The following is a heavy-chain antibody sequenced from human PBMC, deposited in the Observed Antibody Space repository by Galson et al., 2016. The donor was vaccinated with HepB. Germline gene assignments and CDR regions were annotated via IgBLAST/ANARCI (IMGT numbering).Heavy chain of an antibody. CDR3: ATDKRLWLV. Sequence: SLRLSCAASGFTFTDYWMSWVRQAPGKGLEWVASIKQDGSEKYYVDSVKGRFTISRDNAKNSLYLQLNSLRAEDTAVYYCATDKRLWLVWGQGTLVTVSP. D-gene: IGHD5-18*01. CDR1: GFTFTDYW. CDR2: IKQDGSEK. V-gene: IGHV3-7*03. J-gene: IGHJ1*01.